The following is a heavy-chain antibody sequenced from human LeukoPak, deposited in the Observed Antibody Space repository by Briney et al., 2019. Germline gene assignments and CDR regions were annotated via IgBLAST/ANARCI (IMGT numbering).Heavy chain of an antibody. CDR3: ARQTIFGAY. CDR1: GFTFDDYA. V-gene: IGHV3-66*04. Sequence: PGGSLRLSCAASGFTFDDYAMHWVRQAPGKGLEWVSVIYSGGSTYYADSVKGRFTISRDNSKNTLYLQMNSLRAEDTAVYYCARQTIFGAYWGQGTLVTVSS. D-gene: IGHD3-3*01. J-gene: IGHJ4*02. CDR2: IYSGGST.